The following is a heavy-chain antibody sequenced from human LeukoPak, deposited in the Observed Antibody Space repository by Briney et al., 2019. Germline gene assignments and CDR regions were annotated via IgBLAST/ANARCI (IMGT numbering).Heavy chain of an antibody. CDR3: ARAHTLDRITKYYFDY. CDR2: IYPGDSDA. CDR1: GYSFTNYW. J-gene: IGHJ4*02. D-gene: IGHD5-24*01. V-gene: IGHV5-51*01. Sequence: GESLRISCKGSGYSFTNYWIGWVRQMPGKGLEWMGIIYPGDSDARYSPSFHGQVTISADKSISTAYLQWSSLKASDTAMYYCARAHTLDRITKYYFDYWGQGTLVTVSS.